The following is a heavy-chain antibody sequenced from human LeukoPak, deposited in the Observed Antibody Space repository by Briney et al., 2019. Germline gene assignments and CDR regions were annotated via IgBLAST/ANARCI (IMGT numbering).Heavy chain of an antibody. D-gene: IGHD1-7*01. CDR2: FYSGGSA. V-gene: IGHV4-39*07. CDR3: ARKQGGTMYDV. CDR1: GGSISSSNYY. J-gene: IGHJ4*02. Sequence: PPETLSLTCIVPGGSISSSNYYWAWIRQPPGKGLEWIGTFYSGGSAYYNPSLTSRVSISKDTSDNQFSLRLYSVTAADTAVYYCARKQGGTMYDVWGQGTQVTVSS.